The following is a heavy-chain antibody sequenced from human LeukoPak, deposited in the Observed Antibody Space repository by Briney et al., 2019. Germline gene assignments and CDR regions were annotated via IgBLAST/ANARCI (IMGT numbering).Heavy chain of an antibody. CDR1: GFTFSSYG. CDR3: ARDQNAGYFDY. CDR2: ISYDGGNK. V-gene: IGHV3-30*19. Sequence: GGSLRLSCAASGFTFSSYGMHWVRQAPGKGLEWVAIISYDGGNKYYAESVKGRFTISRDNSKNTLYLQMNSLRPEDTAVYFCARDQNAGYFDYWGQGTLVTVSS. D-gene: IGHD1-1*01. J-gene: IGHJ4*02.